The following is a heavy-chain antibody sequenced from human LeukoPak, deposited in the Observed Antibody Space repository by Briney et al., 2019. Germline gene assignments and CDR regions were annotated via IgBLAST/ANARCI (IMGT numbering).Heavy chain of an antibody. V-gene: IGHV1-18*01. D-gene: IGHD2/OR15-2a*01. CDR2: ISPYNGNT. J-gene: IGHJ2*01. CDR3: ARDNTWYFDL. CDR1: GYTFSSYA. Sequence: ASVKVSCKASGYTFSSYAINWVRQAPGQGLEWMGWISPYNGNTNSAQKFQGRVTMTTDTSTSAAYMELRSLRSDDTAVYYCARDNTWYFDLWGRGTLVTVSS.